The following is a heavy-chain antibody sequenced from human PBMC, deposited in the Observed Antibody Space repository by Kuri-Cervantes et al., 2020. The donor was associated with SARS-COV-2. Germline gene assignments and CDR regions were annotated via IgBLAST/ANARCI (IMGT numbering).Heavy chain of an antibody. V-gene: IGHV4-34*01. CDR2: IYHSGST. CDR3: ARTEFVEMATMALAY. D-gene: IGHD5-24*01. J-gene: IGHJ4*02. CDR1: GGSFSGYY. Sequence: GSLRLSCAVYGGSFSGYYWSWVRQPPGKGLEWIGEIYHSGSTNYNPSLKSRVTISVDTSKNQFSLKLSSVTAADTAVYYCARTEFVEMATMALAYWGQGTRVT.